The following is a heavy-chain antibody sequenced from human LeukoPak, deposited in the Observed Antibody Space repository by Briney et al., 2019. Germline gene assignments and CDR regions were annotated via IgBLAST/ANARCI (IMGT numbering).Heavy chain of an antibody. CDR2: ISGSGGST. V-gene: IGHV3-23*01. Sequence: GGSLRLSCAASGFTFSSYAISWVRQAPGKGLEWVSAISGSGGSTYYADSVKGRFTISRDNSKNTLYLQMNSLRAEDTAVYYCAKSISIAAAGTIDYWGQGTLVTVSS. J-gene: IGHJ4*02. D-gene: IGHD6-13*01. CDR3: AKSISIAAAGTIDY. CDR1: GFTFSSYA.